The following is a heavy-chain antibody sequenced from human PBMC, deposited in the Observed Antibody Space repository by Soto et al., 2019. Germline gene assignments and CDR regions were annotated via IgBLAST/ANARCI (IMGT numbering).Heavy chain of an antibody. CDR1: GYSFTSYW. J-gene: IGHJ6*02. CDR3: AAGGISPGNYNYYAMDV. Sequence: PGESLKISCKGSGYSFTSYWIGWVRQMPGKGLEWMGFIYPGDSDTRYSPSFQGQVTISADKSISTAYLQWSSLKASDTAMYYCAAGGISPGNYNYYAMDVWGQGTTVTVSS. D-gene: IGHD3-16*01. CDR2: IYPGDSDT. V-gene: IGHV5-51*01.